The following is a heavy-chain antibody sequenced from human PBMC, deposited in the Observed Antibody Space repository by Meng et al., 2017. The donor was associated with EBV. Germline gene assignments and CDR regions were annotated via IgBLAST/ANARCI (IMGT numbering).Heavy chain of an antibody. V-gene: IGHV4-39*01. D-gene: IGHD6-6*01. CDR3: ARGSSSYVLDWFDP. CDR1: SGSTTTTFSS. CDR2: IPSSGTA. Sequence: PGLVPPPCPLSLTSSLSSGSTTTTFSSWCWRRPSPRKLLSSIGIIPSSGTAYYTQSLKSRVTISVDTSKNQFSMKLSSVTAADTAVYYCARGSSSYVLDWFDPWGQGTLVTVSS. J-gene: IGHJ5*02.